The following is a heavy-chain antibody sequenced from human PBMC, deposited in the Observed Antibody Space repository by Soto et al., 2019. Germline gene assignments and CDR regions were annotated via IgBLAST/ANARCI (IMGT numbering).Heavy chain of an antibody. D-gene: IGHD3-10*01. V-gene: IGHV3-74*01. CDR1: GFTFLSYW. CDR2: INSDGSST. J-gene: IGHJ6*03. CDR3: ARDSARYYYYMDV. Sequence: EVQLVESGGGLVQPGWSLRLSCSASGFTFLSYWMHWVRQAPGKVLVWVSRINSDGSSTSYADSVKGRFTISRDNAKNTLYLQMNSLRAEDTAVDYCARDSARYYYYMDVWGKGTPVTVSS.